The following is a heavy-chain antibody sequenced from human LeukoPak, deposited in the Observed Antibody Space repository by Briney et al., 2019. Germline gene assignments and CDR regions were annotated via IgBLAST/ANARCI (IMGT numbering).Heavy chain of an antibody. CDR3: AREGPNDGAFDT. J-gene: IGHJ5*02. D-gene: IGHD1-1*01. V-gene: IGHV4-61*08. Sequence: SETLSLTCNVSGGSVSSGAYYWSWVRQPPGKGLDWSGYVSYSGSAEYNPSLKSRVTMSVDTTTNQFSLKLSSVTAADTAVYYCAREGPNDGAFDTWGQGTLVTVSS. CDR1: GGSVSSGAYY. CDR2: VSYSGSA.